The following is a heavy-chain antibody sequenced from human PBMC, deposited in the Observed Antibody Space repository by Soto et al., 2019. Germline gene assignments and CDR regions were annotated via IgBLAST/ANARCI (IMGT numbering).Heavy chain of an antibody. CDR2: IDPSDSYT. V-gene: IGHV5-10-1*01. D-gene: IGHD3-9*01. Sequence: PGESQKISSKGSGYSFASYWISWVRQMPGKGLEWMGRIDPSDSYTNYSPSFQGYVTISADKSISTAYLQWSSLKASDTATYYCAQRRGDLLTGHYYFDFWGQGTLVTVSS. J-gene: IGHJ4*02. CDR3: AQRRGDLLTGHYYFDF. CDR1: GYSFASYW.